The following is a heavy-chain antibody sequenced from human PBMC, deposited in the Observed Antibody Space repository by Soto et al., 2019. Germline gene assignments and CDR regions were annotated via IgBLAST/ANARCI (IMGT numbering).Heavy chain of an antibody. CDR1: GGSISSSSYY. CDR2: IYYSGST. CDR3: ARGVVRGYEGWFDP. J-gene: IGHJ5*02. D-gene: IGHD3-10*01. Sequence: SETLSLTCTVSGGSISSSSYYWGWIRQPPGKGLEWIGSIYYSGSTYYNPSLKSRVTISVDTSKNQFSLKLSSVTAADTAVYYCARGVVRGYEGWFDPWGQGTLVTVSS. V-gene: IGHV4-39*01.